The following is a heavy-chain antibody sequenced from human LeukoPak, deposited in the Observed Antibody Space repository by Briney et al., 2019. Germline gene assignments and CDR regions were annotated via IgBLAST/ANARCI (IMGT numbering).Heavy chain of an antibody. CDR1: VFTFSDYY. Sequence: PGGSLRLACAASVFTFSDYYMVWIRQAPVKGLEWVSYISSSGSTIYYADSVKGRFTISRDNSKNTLYLQMNSLRAEDTAVYYCARERDAFDIWGQGTMVTVSS. J-gene: IGHJ3*02. V-gene: IGHV3-11*01. CDR3: ARERDAFDI. CDR2: ISSSGSTI.